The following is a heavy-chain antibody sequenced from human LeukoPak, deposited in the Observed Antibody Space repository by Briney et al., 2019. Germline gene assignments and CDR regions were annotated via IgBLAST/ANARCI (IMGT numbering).Heavy chain of an antibody. CDR2: IKEDGSER. J-gene: IGHJ3*02. CDR1: AFIFSGHW. V-gene: IGHV3-7*03. Sequence: GGSLRLSCEGSAFIFSGHWMNWVRQTPGKGLEWVASIKEDGSERQYVDSVKGRFSISRDNTKGSLFLQLNSLRAEDTAVYYCARDLWAQQEGDGFDIWGQGTMVTVSS. CDR3: ARDLWAQQEGDGFDI. D-gene: IGHD6-13*01.